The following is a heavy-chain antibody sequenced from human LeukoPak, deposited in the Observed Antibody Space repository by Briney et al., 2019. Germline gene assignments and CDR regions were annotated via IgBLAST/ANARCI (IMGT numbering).Heavy chain of an antibody. CDR3: ARDTRIGATAGFYFDY. Sequence: SVKVSCKTSGDSFSSSAIGWVRQAPGQGLEWMGKIIPILGVTNYAQKFQGRVTITADQSTSTVYTALRSLRSEDTAFYYCARDTRIGATAGFYFDYWGQGTLVTVSS. V-gene: IGHV1-69*04. J-gene: IGHJ4*02. D-gene: IGHD4-17*01. CDR1: GDSFSSSA. CDR2: IIPILGVT.